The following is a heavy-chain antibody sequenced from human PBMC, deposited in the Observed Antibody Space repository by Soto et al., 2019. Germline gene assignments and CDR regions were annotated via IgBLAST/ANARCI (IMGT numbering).Heavy chain of an antibody. CDR1: GFSITTYGVG. D-gene: IGHD3-10*01. CDR2: TYWDDDN. Sequence: SGPTLVNPTQTLTLTCSLSGFSITTYGVGVGWVRQPPGKALEWLAFTYWDDDNRYNPSLKSRLSTMKDISRNQVVLTMTNMDPADTATYYCAHRLTLTSTLNYCAFDFWGQGALVTVSS. V-gene: IGHV2-5*02. J-gene: IGHJ3*01. CDR3: AHRLTLTSTLNYCAFDF.